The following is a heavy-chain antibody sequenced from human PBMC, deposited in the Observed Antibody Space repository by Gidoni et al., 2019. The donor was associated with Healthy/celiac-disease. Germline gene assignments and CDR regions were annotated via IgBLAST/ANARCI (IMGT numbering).Heavy chain of an antibody. D-gene: IGHD3-10*01. Sequence: QVQLQESGPGLVKPSETLSLTCTVSGGSISSYYWSWIRQPPGKGLEWIGYIYYSGSTNYNPSLKSRVTISVDTSKNQFSLKLSSVTAADTAVYYCARDLGSGSYYNIWGQGTLVTVSS. CDR2: IYYSGST. CDR3: ARDLGSGSYYNI. CDR1: GGSISSYY. V-gene: IGHV4-59*01. J-gene: IGHJ4*02.